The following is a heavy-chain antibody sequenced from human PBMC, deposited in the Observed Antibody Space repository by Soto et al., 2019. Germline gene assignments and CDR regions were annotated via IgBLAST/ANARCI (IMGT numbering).Heavy chain of an antibody. Sequence: GGSLRLSCAASGFSFSSHAMHWVRQAPGRGLEYVSAISRNGDSTTYANSVKGRFTISRDNAKNTLYLQMNSLRAEDTAIYYCARVYSSLSSYDYWGQGTLVTV. J-gene: IGHJ4*02. V-gene: IGHV3-64*01. CDR1: GFSFSSHA. D-gene: IGHD5-18*01. CDR2: ISRNGDST. CDR3: ARVYSSLSSYDY.